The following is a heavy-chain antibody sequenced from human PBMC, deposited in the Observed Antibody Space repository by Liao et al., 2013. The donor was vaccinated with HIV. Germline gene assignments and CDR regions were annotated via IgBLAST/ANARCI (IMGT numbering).Heavy chain of an antibody. CDR2: IDHTGTI. CDR1: GDTYSGYY. V-gene: IGHV4-34*01. D-gene: IGHD5-18*01. J-gene: IGHJ6*03. Sequence: QVQLQQWGAGLLKPSETLSLTCAVYGDTYSGYYWNWVRHLPGKGLEWIGDIDHTGTIEFNPSLQSRVTISVDTSKRQLSLRLTSVTAADTAVYYCARESRYSYGLKYHYYMDVWGRGTTVTVSS. CDR3: ARESRYSYGLKYHYYMDV.